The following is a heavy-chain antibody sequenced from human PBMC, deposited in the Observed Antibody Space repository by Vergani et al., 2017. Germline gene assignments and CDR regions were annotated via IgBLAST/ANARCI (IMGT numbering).Heavy chain of an antibody. J-gene: IGHJ6*02. CDR1: GGSISSGGYY. D-gene: IGHD6-13*01. CDR2: IYYSGST. V-gene: IGHV4-31*01. Sequence: QVQLQESGPGLVKPSQTLSLTCTVSGGSISSGGYYWSWLRQHPGKGLEWSGYIYYSGSTYYTPSLKSLVTISVDTSKNQFSLKLRSVTAADTAVYYCAGDRRVGSREYYYYGMDVWGQGTTVTVSS. CDR3: AGDRRVGSREYYYYGMDV.